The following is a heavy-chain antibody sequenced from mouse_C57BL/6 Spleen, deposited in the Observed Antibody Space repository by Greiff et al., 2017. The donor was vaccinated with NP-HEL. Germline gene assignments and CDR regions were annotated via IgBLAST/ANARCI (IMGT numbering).Heavy chain of an antibody. CDR1: GYTFTDYY. CDR3: AYYGSSYDYYAMDY. V-gene: IGHV1-26*01. J-gene: IGHJ4*01. CDR2: INPNNGGT. Sequence: VQLQQSGPELVKPGASVKISCKASGYTFTDYYMNWVKQSHGKSLEWIGDINPNNGGTSYNQKFKGKATLTVDKSSSTAYMELRSLTSEDSAVYYCAYYGSSYDYYAMDYWGQGTSVTVSS. D-gene: IGHD1-1*01.